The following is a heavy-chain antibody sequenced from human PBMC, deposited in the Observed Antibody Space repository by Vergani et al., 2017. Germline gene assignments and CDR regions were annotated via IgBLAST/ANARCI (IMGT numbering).Heavy chain of an antibody. CDR1: GFTFSSYG. J-gene: IGHJ6*02. CDR2: IWYDGSNK. CDR3: ARQGQQRLGDYYDGMDV. V-gene: IGHV3-33*01. Sequence: VQLVESGGGVVQPGRSLRLSCAASGFTFSSYGMHWVRQAPGKGLEWVAVIWYDGSNKYYADSVKGRFTISRDNSKNTLYLQMNSLRAEDTAVYYCARQGQQRLGDYYDGMDVWGQGTTVTVSS. D-gene: IGHD6-13*01.